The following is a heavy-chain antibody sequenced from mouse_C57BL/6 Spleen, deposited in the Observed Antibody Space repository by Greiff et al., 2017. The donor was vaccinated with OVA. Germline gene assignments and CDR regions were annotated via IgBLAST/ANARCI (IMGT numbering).Heavy chain of an antibody. CDR2: IDPSDSYT. J-gene: IGHJ4*01. CDR1: GYTFTSYW. CDR3: ARVGQDY. Sequence: QVQLQQPGAELVKPGASVKLSCKASGYTFTSYWMQWVKQRPGQGLEWIGEIDPSDSYTNYNQKFKGKATLTVDTSSSTAYMQLSSLTSEDSAVYYCARVGQDYWGQGTSVTVSS. V-gene: IGHV1-50*01. D-gene: IGHD3-3*01.